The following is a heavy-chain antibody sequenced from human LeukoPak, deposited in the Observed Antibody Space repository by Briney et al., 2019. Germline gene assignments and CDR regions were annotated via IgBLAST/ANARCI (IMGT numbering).Heavy chain of an antibody. V-gene: IGHV3-21*01. CDR1: GFTFSSYS. CDR2: ISSSSSYI. J-gene: IGHJ3*02. D-gene: IGHD3-22*01. Sequence: GGSLRLSCAASGFTFSSYSMNWVRQAPGKGLEWVSSISSSSSYIYYADSVKGRFTISRDNAKNSLYLQMNSLRAEDTAVYYCARMRTYYYDSSGYFSDAFDIWGQGTMVTVSS. CDR3: ARMRTYYYDSSGYFSDAFDI.